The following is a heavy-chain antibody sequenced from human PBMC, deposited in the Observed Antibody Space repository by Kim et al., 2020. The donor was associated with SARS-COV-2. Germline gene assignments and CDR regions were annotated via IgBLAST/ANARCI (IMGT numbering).Heavy chain of an antibody. Sequence: YADSVKGRFTISRDNAKNSLYLQMNSLRAEDTAVYYCARSSGAVAADFDYWGQGTLVTVSS. J-gene: IGHJ4*02. CDR3: ARSSGAVAADFDY. V-gene: IGHV3-21*01. D-gene: IGHD6-19*01.